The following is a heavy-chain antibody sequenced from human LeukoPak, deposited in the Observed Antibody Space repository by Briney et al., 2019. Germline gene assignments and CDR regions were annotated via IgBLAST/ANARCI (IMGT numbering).Heavy chain of an antibody. J-gene: IGHJ4*02. D-gene: IGHD3-16*01. Sequence: SETLSLTCAVSGGSISSGGYSWSWIRQPPGKGLEWIGYIYHSGSTYYNPSLKSRVTISVDRSKNQFSLKLSSVTAADTAVYYCARRAGKLWPVDYWGQGTLVTVSS. V-gene: IGHV4-30-2*01. CDR3: ARRAGKLWPVDY. CDR1: GGSISSGGYS. CDR2: IYHSGST.